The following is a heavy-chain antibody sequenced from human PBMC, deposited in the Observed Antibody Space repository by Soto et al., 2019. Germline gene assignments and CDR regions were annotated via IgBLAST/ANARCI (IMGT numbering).Heavy chain of an antibody. CDR3: AKRSRSSGWRAWFDY. D-gene: IGHD6-19*01. J-gene: IGHJ4*02. CDR2: VSHDGGIK. Sequence: QVQLVESGGGVVQPGRSLRLSCVASGFTFTSYAMHWVRQAPGKGLEWVAVVSHDGGIKYYADSVKGRFTVSRDNSKNTLFLQMNSLRAEDTAVYYCAKRSRSSGWRAWFDYWGQGTLVTVSS. V-gene: IGHV3-30-3*02. CDR1: GFTFTSYA.